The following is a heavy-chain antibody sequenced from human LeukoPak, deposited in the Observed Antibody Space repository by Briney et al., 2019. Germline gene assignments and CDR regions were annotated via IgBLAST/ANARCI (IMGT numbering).Heavy chain of an antibody. Sequence: SDTLSLTCAVSGYSISSSNWWGWIRQPPGKGLEWIGYIYYSGSTNYNPSLKSRVTMSVDTSKNQFSLKLSSVTALDTAVYYCAREGWAYGELANDYWGQGTLVTVSS. CDR1: GYSISSSNW. J-gene: IGHJ4*02. V-gene: IGHV4-28*06. CDR3: AREGWAYGELANDY. CDR2: IYYSGST. D-gene: IGHD3-10*01.